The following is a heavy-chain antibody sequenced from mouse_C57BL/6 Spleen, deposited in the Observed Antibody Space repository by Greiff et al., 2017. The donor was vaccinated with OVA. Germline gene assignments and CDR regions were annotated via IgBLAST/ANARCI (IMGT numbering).Heavy chain of an antibody. D-gene: IGHD1-1*01. CDR1: GFTFSDYY. CDR3: ATTITTVVADWYFDV. Sequence: EVQGVESGGGLVQPGGSLKLSCAASGFTFSDYYMYWVRQTPEKRLEWVAYISNGGGSTYYPDTVKGRFTISRDNAKNTLYLQMSRLKSEDTAMYYCATTITTVVADWYFDVWGTGTTVTVSS. V-gene: IGHV5-12*01. CDR2: ISNGGGST. J-gene: IGHJ1*03.